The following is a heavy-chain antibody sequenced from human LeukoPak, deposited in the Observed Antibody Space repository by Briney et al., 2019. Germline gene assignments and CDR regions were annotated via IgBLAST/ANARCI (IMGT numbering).Heavy chain of an antibody. D-gene: IGHD4-17*01. CDR2: INPKSGDT. Sequence: ASVKVSCKASGYTFTGSYLHWLRQAPGQGLEWMGWINPKSGDTSFEQKFRGRVTMTRDTSISTGYLELSRLRSDDTAVYYCARGPYYGDYSCWGQRNPVTVSS. J-gene: IGHJ4*02. CDR1: GYTFTGSY. V-gene: IGHV1-2*02. CDR3: ARGPYYGDYSC.